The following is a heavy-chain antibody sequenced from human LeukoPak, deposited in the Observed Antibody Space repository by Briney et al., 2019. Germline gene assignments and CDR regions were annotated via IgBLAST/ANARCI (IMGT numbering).Heavy chain of an antibody. V-gene: IGHV3-21*01. D-gene: IGHD5-12*01. J-gene: IGHJ4*02. Sequence: GGSLRLSCAASGFTFSSYSMNWVRQAPGKGLEWVSSISSSSSYISYADSVKGRFTISRDNAKNSLYLQMNSLRAEDTAVYYCARAEPVWWLRYWGQGTLVTVSS. CDR1: GFTFSSYS. CDR2: ISSSSSYI. CDR3: ARAEPVWWLRY.